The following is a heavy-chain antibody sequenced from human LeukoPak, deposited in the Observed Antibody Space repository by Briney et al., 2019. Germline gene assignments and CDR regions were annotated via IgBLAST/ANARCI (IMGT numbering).Heavy chain of an antibody. CDR2: IYYSGST. CDR3: ARLRIVGATRGTY. V-gene: IGHV4-39*01. J-gene: IGHJ4*02. D-gene: IGHD1-26*01. Sequence: WVRQAPGKGLEWIGSIYYSGSTYYNPSLKSRVTISVDTSKNQFSLKLSSVTAADTAVYYCARLRIVGATRGTYWGQGTLVTVSS.